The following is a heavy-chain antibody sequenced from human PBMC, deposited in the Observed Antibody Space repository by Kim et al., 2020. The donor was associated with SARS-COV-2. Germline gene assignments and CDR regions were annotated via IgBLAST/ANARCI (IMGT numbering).Heavy chain of an antibody. D-gene: IGHD2-2*01. V-gene: IGHV3-74*01. Sequence: GGSLRLSCVAFGFTFSAYRMHWVRQAPGKGLEWVSLISNDGSRIYYADSVRGRFTVSRDNAKNTLYLQLNSLRADDTAVYYCARDRRPGLAFHTFAHWG. CDR1: GFTFSAYR. J-gene: IGHJ4*01. CDR3: ARDRRPGLAFHTFAH. CDR2: ISNDGSRI.